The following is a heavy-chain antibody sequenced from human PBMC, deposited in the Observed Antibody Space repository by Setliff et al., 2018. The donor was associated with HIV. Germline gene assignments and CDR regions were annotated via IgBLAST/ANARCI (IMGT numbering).Heavy chain of an antibody. V-gene: IGHV4-31*03. CDR3: ARSKTFYDFWGGYYTHGAFKI. J-gene: IGHJ3*02. D-gene: IGHD3-3*01. Sequence: SETLSLTCSVSGVSIVSGGFYFSWIRQHPGKGLEWLGTVYYTGKTYYNPSLESRVTISVDTSKNQFSLNLTSVTAADTAVYYCARSKTFYDFWGGYYTHGAFKIWGLGTMVTVSS. CDR2: VYYTGKT. CDR1: GVSIVSGGFY.